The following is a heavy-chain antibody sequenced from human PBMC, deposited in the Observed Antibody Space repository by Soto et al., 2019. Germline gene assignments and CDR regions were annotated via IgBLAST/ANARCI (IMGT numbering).Heavy chain of an antibody. V-gene: IGHV1-18*01. CDR1: GYTFINYG. CDR2: ISAYNGNT. CDR3: ARVGTGHTSSSPHFFDY. D-gene: IGHD6-6*01. J-gene: IGHJ4*02. Sequence: QVQLVQSGAEVKTPGASVRVSCTASGYTFINYGITWVRQAPGQGLEWMGWISAYNGNTDYEDNLQDRITMTTDSSPSTVSMEVRNLRSDDTAVYYCARVGTGHTSSSPHFFDYWGQGSLVTVSS.